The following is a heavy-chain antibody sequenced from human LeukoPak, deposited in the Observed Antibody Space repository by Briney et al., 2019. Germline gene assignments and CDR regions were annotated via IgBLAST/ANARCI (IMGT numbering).Heavy chain of an antibody. J-gene: IGHJ4*02. CDR3: ARDTLINWNDVKPLDY. CDR2: IKQDGSEK. D-gene: IGHD1-1*01. V-gene: IGHV3-7*03. CDR1: GFTLSSYW. Sequence: PGGSLRLSCAASGFTLSSYWMSWVRQAPGKGLEWVANIKQDGSEKYYVDSVKGRFTISRDNAKNSLYLQMNSLRAEDTAVYYCARDTLINWNDVKPLDYWGQGTLVTVSS.